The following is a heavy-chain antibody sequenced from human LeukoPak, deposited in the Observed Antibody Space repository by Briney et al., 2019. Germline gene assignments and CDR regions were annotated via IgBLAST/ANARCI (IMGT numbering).Heavy chain of an antibody. CDR1: GFTFSDYA. Sequence: PGGSLRLSCAASGFTFSDYAMHWVRQAPGKGREFVSVIGPIGVYTYYANSVKGRFTISRDNSKSTVSLQMGSLRDEDMTVYYCARSPPGRTNWNYYDYWGRGTLVTVSS. V-gene: IGHV3-64*01. D-gene: IGHD1-1*01. CDR2: IGPIGVYT. J-gene: IGHJ4*02. CDR3: ARSPPGRTNWNYYDY.